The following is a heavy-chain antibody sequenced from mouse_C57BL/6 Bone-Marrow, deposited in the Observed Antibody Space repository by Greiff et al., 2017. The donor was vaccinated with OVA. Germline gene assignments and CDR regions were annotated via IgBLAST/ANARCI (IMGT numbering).Heavy chain of an antibody. CDR1: GFTFSDYG. Sequence: EVQLVESGGGLVKPGGSLKLSCAASGFTFSDYGMHWVRQAPEKGLEWVAHISSGSSTIYYADTVKGRFTISRDNAKNTLFLQMTSLRSEDTAMYYCARDGNYHYYAMDYWGQGTSVTVSS. CDR3: ARDGNYHYYAMDY. J-gene: IGHJ4*01. V-gene: IGHV5-17*01. D-gene: IGHD2-1*01. CDR2: ISSGSSTI.